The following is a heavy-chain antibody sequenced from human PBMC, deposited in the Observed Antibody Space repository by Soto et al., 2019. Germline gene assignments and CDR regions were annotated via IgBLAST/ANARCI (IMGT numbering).Heavy chain of an antibody. J-gene: IGHJ6*02. CDR1: GYTFTSYG. CDR3: ARNADIVVVPAARCYGMDV. V-gene: IGHV1-18*04. CDR2: ISAYNGNT. Sequence: QVQLVQSGAEVKKPGASVKVSCKASGYTFTSYGISWVRQAPGQGLEWMGWISAYNGNTNYAQKLQGRVTMTTDTSTSTAYMELRSLRSDDTAVYYCARNADIVVVPAARCYGMDVWGQGTTVTVSS. D-gene: IGHD2-2*01.